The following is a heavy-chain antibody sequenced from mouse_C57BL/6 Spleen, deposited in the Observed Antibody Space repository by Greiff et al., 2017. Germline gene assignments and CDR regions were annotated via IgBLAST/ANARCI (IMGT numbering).Heavy chain of an antibody. Sequence: QVQLQQSGAELVKPGASVKLSCKASGYTFTSYWMHWVKQRPGRGLEWIGRIGPNSGGTKYNEKFKSKATLTVDKPSSTAYMQLSSLTSEDSAVYYCARGGDDYDDWYFDVWGTGTTVTVSS. CDR2: IGPNSGGT. V-gene: IGHV1-72*01. D-gene: IGHD2-4*01. CDR3: ARGGDDYDDWYFDV. CDR1: GYTFTSYW. J-gene: IGHJ1*03.